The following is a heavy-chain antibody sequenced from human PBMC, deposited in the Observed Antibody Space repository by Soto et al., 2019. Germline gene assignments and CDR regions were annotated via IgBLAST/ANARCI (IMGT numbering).Heavy chain of an antibody. CDR1: GFTFSSYG. D-gene: IGHD2-2*01. CDR2: IPHDGTNK. Sequence: GGSLRLSCAASGFTFSSYGMHWVRQAPGKGLEWVAVIPHDGTNKYYGDSVKGRFTISRDDSKNTLYLQMNSLRAEDTAVYYCAKNKFCSSTSCHYYGMDVWGQGTTVTVSS. V-gene: IGHV3-30*02. CDR3: AKNKFCSSTSCHYYGMDV. J-gene: IGHJ6*02.